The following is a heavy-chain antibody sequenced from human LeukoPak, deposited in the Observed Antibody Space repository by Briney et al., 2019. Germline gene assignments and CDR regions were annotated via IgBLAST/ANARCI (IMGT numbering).Heavy chain of an antibody. CDR2: IYYSGST. D-gene: IGHD4-17*01. Sequence: SETLSLTCTVSGGSISSSSYYWGWIRQPPGKGLEWIGSIYYSGSTYYNPSLKSRVTISVDTSKNQFSLKLSSVTAADTAVYYCARVGETTVPYAFDIWGQGTMVTVSS. CDR1: GGSISSSSYY. CDR3: ARVGETTVPYAFDI. V-gene: IGHV4-39*07. J-gene: IGHJ3*02.